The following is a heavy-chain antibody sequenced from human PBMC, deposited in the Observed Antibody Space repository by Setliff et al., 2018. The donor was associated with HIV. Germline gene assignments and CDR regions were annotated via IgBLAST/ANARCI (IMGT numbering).Heavy chain of an antibody. CDR3: ARSRHDSSGNNMYYFDH. V-gene: IGHV3-48*03. J-gene: IGHJ4*02. CDR2: ISSSGSIT. CDR1: GFTFSSYE. D-gene: IGHD3-22*01. Sequence: SCAASGFTFSSYEMNWVRQAPGKGLEWVSYISSSGSITYYADSVKGRFTISRDNAKKSLYLQMNGLRDEDTALYYCARSRHDSSGNNMYYFDHWGQGTLVTVSS.